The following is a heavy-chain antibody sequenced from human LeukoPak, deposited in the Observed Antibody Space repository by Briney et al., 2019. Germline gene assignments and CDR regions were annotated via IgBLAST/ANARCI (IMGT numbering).Heavy chain of an antibody. J-gene: IGHJ3*02. CDR1: GYSFTSYW. V-gene: IGHV5-51*01. D-gene: IGHD3-3*01. CDR3: ARQPLKITILGVVIMGDAFDI. CDR2: IYPGDSDT. Sequence: GESLKISCKGSGYSFTSYWIGWVRQMPGKGLEWMGIIYPGDSDTRYSPSFQGQVTISADKSISTAYLQWSSLKASDTAMYYCARQPLKITILGVVIMGDAFDIWGQGTMVTVSS.